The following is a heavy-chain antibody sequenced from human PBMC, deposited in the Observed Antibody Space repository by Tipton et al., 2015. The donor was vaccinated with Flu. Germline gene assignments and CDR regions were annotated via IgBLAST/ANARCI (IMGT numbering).Heavy chain of an antibody. D-gene: IGHD6-6*01. Sequence: SLRLSCAASGFTFSSYEMNWVRQAPGKGLEWVSYISSSGSTIYYADSVKGRFTISRDNAKNSLYLQMNSLRAEDTAVYYCARESPEYSSSGDIWGQGTMVTVSS. CDR2: ISSSGSTI. CDR1: GFTFSSYE. CDR3: ARESPEYSSSGDI. V-gene: IGHV3-48*03. J-gene: IGHJ3*02.